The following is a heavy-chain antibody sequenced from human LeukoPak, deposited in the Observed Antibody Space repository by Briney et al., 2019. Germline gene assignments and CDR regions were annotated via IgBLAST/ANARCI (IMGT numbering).Heavy chain of an antibody. J-gene: IGHJ4*02. D-gene: IGHD2-15*01. CDR2: ISGYNGNT. Sequence: ASVKVSCKASGYTFTSYGISWVRQAPGQGLEWMGWISGYNGNTNYAQKFQGRVTMTTDPSTSTAYMELRSLRSDDTAVYYCARVLCSGGSCYSLFDYWGQGTLVTVSS. V-gene: IGHV1-18*01. CDR1: GYTFTSYG. CDR3: ARVLCSGGSCYSLFDY.